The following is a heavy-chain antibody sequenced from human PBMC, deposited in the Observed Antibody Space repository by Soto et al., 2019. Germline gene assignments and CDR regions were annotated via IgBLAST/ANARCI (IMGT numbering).Heavy chain of an antibody. CDR3: ARAFYYYDSSGYYSPWFDP. Sequence: LSLTCTVSGGSISSYYWSWIRQPPGKGLEWIGYIYYSGSTNYNPSLKSRVTISVDTSKNQFSLKLSSVTAADTAVYYCARAFYYYDSSGYYSPWFDPWGQGTLVTVSS. CDR2: IYYSGST. D-gene: IGHD3-22*01. J-gene: IGHJ5*02. CDR1: GGSISSYY. V-gene: IGHV4-59*01.